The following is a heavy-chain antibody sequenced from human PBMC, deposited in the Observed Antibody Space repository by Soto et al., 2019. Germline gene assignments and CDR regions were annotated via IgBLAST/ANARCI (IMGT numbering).Heavy chain of an antibody. D-gene: IGHD3-10*01. CDR1: GFSLIPYG. V-gene: IGHV3-74*03. CDR3: ARNFGAADY. J-gene: IGHJ4*02. Sequence: SGGSLRLSCAACGFSLIPYGIHWVRQVPGRGLEWVARLSSDGFGAAYADSVKGRFFISRDIARNTLSLQLNSLRADDTAVYYWARNFGAADYWGRGTSVTVSS. CDR2: LSSDGFGA.